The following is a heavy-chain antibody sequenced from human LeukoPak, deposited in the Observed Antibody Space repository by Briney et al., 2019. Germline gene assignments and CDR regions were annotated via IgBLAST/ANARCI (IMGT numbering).Heavy chain of an antibody. CDR1: GYTFTSYG. V-gene: IGHV1-18*01. CDR2: ISAYNGNT. D-gene: IGHD3-3*01. J-gene: IGHJ4*02. CDR3: ARANIPSYYDFWSGYQKPYYFDY. Sequence: ASVKVSCKASGYTFTSYGISWVRQAPGRGLEWMGWISAYNGNTNYAQKLQGRVTMTTDTSTSTAYMELRSLRSDDTAVYYCARANIPSYYDFWSGYQKPYYFDYWGQGTLVTVSS.